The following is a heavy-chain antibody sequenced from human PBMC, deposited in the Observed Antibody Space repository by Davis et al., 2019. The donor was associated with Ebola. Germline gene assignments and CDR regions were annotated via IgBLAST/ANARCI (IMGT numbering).Heavy chain of an antibody. D-gene: IGHD4-11*01. CDR1: GFTLSNSA. J-gene: IGHJ4*02. V-gene: IGHV3-30*04. CDR3: ATQGGYSNGGHFGF. Sequence: GESLKISCVVSGFTLSNSAMVWVRQAPGKGLEWVASVAFDGGDKFYADSVKGRFSISRDDSKDTLYLQMSSLRVDDTAVYYCATQGGYSNGGHFGFWGQGTLVTVSS. CDR2: VAFDGGDK.